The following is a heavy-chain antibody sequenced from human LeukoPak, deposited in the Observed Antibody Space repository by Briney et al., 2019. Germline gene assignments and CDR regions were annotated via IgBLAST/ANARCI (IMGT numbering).Heavy chain of an antibody. V-gene: IGHV3-48*03. CDR1: GFTCSGYE. CDR3: ARAQYCSGGSCSFDF. J-gene: IGHJ4*02. Sequence: PGGSLRLACAASGFTCSGYEMNWVRQAPGKGMELVSHITTSGSTIYYADSVKGRFTISRDNAKNSLFLQMNSLRADDTAVYYCARAQYCSGGSCSFDFWGQGTLVTVSS. D-gene: IGHD2-15*01. CDR2: ITTSGSTI.